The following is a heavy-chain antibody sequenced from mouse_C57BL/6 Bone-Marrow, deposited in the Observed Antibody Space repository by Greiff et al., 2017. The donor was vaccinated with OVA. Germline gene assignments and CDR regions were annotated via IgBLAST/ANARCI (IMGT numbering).Heavy chain of an antibody. CDR3: AREDGSSPGGYWYLEV. V-gene: IGHV14-2*01. D-gene: IGHD1-1*01. Sequence: VQLQQSGAELVKPGASVKLSCTASGFNIKDYYMHWVQQRTEQGLEWIGRIDPEDGETKNAPQFQGKATITADPSSNTAYLQLSSLTSEDTAVYYCAREDGSSPGGYWYLEVWGTGTTVTVAS. CDR2: IDPEDGET. CDR1: GFNIKDYY. J-gene: IGHJ1*03.